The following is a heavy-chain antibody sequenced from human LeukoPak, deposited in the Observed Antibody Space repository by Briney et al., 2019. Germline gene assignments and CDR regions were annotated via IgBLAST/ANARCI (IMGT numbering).Heavy chain of an antibody. CDR3: ARAGTDSGSYYRPTDY. J-gene: IGHJ4*02. CDR1: GYTFTSYD. V-gene: IGHV1-8*01. CDR2: MNPNSGNT. D-gene: IGHD1-26*01. Sequence: ASVKVSCKASGYTFTSYDINWVRQAPGQGLEWMGWMNPNSGNTGYAQKFQGRVTMTRNTSISTAYMELSSLRSEDTAVYYCARAGTDSGSYYRPTDYWGQGTLVTVSS.